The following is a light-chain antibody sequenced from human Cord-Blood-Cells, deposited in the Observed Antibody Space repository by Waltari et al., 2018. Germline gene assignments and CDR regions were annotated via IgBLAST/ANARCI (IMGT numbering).Light chain of an antibody. CDR1: QSVSSY. J-gene: IGKJ4*01. CDR3: QQRSNWPLT. CDR2: DAS. V-gene: IGKV3-11*01. Sequence: DIVLTPSPATLSLSPGERATLSCRASQSVSSYLAWYQQKPGQAPRLLIYDASNRATCIPARFSGSGSGTDFTLTISSLEPEDFAVYYGQQRSNWPLTFGGGTKVEIK.